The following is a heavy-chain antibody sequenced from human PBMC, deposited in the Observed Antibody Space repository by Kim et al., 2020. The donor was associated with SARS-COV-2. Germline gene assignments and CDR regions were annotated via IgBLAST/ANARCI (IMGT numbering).Heavy chain of an antibody. CDR1: GGSISSSNW. Sequence: SETLSLTCAVSGGSISSSNWWSWVRQPPGKGLEWIGEIYHSGSTNYNPSLKSRVTISVDKSKNQFSLKLSSVTAADTAVYYCAPRGYCTGGVCYTGWFDPWGQGTLVTVSS. V-gene: IGHV4-4*02. J-gene: IGHJ5*02. CDR3: APRGYCTGGVCYTGWFDP. D-gene: IGHD2-8*02. CDR2: IYHSGST.